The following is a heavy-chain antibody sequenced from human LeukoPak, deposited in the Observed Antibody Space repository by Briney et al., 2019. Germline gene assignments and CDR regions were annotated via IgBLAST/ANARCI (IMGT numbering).Heavy chain of an antibody. CDR2: IEKDGSEI. J-gene: IGHJ4*02. D-gene: IGHD6-19*01. CDR1: GSTFSNYW. CDR3: AAGAGWLIDW. V-gene: IGHV3-7*01. Sequence: PGGSLRLSCAASGSTFSNYWMNRVRQAPGKGMEWVAIIEKDGSEILYVDSVKGRFTISRDNAKNSLYLQMNSLRAEDTAVHYCAAGAGWLIDWWGQGTLVTVSS.